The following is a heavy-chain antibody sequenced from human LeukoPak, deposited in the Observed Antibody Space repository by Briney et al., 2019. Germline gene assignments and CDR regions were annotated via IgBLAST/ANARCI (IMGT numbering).Heavy chain of an antibody. J-gene: IGHJ4*02. CDR2: ISGSGGST. V-gene: IGHV3-23*01. CDR3: AKAGQTTGYSSSFFY. Sequence: GGSLRLSCAASGFTLSSYAMSWVRQAPGKGLEWVSAISGSGGSTYYADSVKDRFTISRDNSKNTLYLQMNSLRAEDTAVYYCAKAGQTTGYSSSFFYWGQGTLVTVSS. CDR1: GFTLSSYA. D-gene: IGHD6-13*01.